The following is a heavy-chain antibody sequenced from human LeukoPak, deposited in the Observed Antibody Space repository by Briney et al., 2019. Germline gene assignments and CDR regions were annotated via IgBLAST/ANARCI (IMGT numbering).Heavy chain of an antibody. CDR2: IKQDGSEK. V-gene: IGHV3-7*01. CDR3: AREPTVTTFSY. Sequence: GGSLRLSCATSGFTFNRHWMSWVRQAPGKGLEWVANIKQDGSEKYYVDSVKGRFTISRDNAKNSLFLQMSSLRAEDTAVYYCAREPTVTTFSYWGQGTLVTVSS. D-gene: IGHD4-17*01. CDR1: GFTFNRHW. J-gene: IGHJ4*02.